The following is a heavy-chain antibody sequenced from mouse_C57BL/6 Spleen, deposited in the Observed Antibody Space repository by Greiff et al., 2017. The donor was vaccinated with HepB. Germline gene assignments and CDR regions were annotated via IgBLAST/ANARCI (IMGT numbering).Heavy chain of an antibody. CDR1: GFTFSSYG. CDR2: ISSGGSYT. Sequence: VQLQQSGGDLVKPGGSLKLSCAASGFTFSSYGMSWVRQTPDKRLEWVATISSGGSYTYYPDSVKGRFTISRDNAKNTLYLQMSSLKSEDTTMYCCARHQTMDDWGKGTSVTVSS. V-gene: IGHV5-6*01. J-gene: IGHJ4*01. CDR3: ARHQTMDD.